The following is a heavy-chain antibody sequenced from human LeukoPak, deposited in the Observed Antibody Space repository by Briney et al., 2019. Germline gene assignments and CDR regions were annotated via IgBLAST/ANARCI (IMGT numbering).Heavy chain of an antibody. CDR1: GGSISSGSYY. CDR3: ARAPAVAGYPPAGY. CDR2: IYTSGST. J-gene: IGHJ4*02. Sequence: SETLSLTCTVSGGSISSGSYYWSWIRQPAGKGLEWIGRIYTSGSTNYNPSLKSRVTISVDTSKNQFSLKLSSVTAADTAVYYCARAPAVAGYPPAGYWGQGTLVTVSS. V-gene: IGHV4-61*02. D-gene: IGHD6-19*01.